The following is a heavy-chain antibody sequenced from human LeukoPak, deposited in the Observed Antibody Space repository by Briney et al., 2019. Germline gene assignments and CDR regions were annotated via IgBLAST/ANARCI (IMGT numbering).Heavy chain of an antibody. V-gene: IGHV4-61*02. CDR2: IYTSGST. D-gene: IGHD3-10*01. Sequence: PSETLSLICTVSGGSISSGSYYWSWIRQPAGKGLEWIGRIYTSGSTNYNPSLKSRVTISVDTSKNQFSLKLSSVTAADTAVYYCARVRPGHDAFDIWGQGTMVTVSS. CDR1: GGSISSGSYY. CDR3: ARVRPGHDAFDI. J-gene: IGHJ3*02.